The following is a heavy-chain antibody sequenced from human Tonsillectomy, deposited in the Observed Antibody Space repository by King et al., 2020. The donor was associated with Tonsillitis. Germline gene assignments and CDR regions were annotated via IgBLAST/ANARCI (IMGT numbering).Heavy chain of an antibody. D-gene: IGHD3-22*01. V-gene: IGHV4-61*02. CDR1: GGSISSGSYY. J-gene: IGHJ6*03. CDR2: IYTSGST. CDR3: ARSWYYYDSSGYEDYYYMDV. Sequence: QLQESGPGLVKPSQTLSLTCTVSGGSISSGSYYWSWIRQPAGTGLEWIGRIYTSGSTNYNPSLKCRVTMSVDTSKNQFSLKLSSVTAADTAVYYCARSWYYYDSSGYEDYYYMDVWGKGTTVTVSS.